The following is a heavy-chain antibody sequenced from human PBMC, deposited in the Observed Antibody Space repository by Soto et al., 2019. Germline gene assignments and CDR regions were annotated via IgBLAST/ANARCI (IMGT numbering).Heavy chain of an antibody. CDR1: GYTFSSYD. J-gene: IGHJ5*02. CDR3: ARARADGDYGNWIDP. CDR2: MNPKNGNT. V-gene: IGHV1-8*01. Sequence: QVQLVQSGAEVKKPAASVQVSCKASGYTFSSYDMNWVRQATGQGLEWLGRMNPKNGNTGYAQKFQGRVTITRDTSLSTVYMELSSLRSDDTAVYYCARARADGDYGNWIDPWGQGTLVTVSS. D-gene: IGHD4-17*01.